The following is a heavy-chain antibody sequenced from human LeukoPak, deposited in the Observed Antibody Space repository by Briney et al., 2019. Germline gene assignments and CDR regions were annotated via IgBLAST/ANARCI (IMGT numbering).Heavy chain of an antibody. CDR2: ISYDGSNK. D-gene: IGHD1-26*01. CDR3: AKGPLSGSYSKVSFDY. Sequence: GGSLRLSCAASGFTFSSYGMHWVRQAPGKGLEWVAVISYDGSNKYYADSVKGRFTISRDNSKNTLYLQMNSLRAEDTAVYYCAKGPLSGSYSKVSFDYWGQGTLVTVSS. J-gene: IGHJ4*02. CDR1: GFTFSSYG. V-gene: IGHV3-30*18.